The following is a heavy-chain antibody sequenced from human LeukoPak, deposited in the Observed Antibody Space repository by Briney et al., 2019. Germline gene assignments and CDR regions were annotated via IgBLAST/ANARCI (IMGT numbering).Heavy chain of an antibody. CDR1: GFTFSSYG. J-gene: IGHJ6*02. CDR3: AKDIGYCSSTSCSLYYYGMDV. V-gene: IGHV3-9*01. CDR2: ISWYSGSI. Sequence: GGSLRLSCAASGFTFSSYGMHWVRQAPGKGLEWVQGISWYSGSIGYAGSVKGRLPISRDNAKNSLYLQMNSLRAEDTALYYCAKDIGYCSSTSCSLYYYGMDVWGQGTTVTVSS. D-gene: IGHD2-2*03.